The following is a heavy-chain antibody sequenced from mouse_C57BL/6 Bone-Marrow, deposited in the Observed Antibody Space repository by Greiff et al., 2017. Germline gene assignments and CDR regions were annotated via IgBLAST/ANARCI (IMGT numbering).Heavy chain of an antibody. D-gene: IGHD2-3*01. CDR2: IYPRSGST. J-gene: IGHJ4*01. CDR1: GYTFTRYG. CDR3: ARDGYYDAMDY. Sequence: QVQLKESGAELARPGASVKLSCKASGYTFTRYGISWVKQRTGQGLEWIGEIYPRSGSTYYNEKFKGKATLTADKSSSTAYMELRSLTSEDSAVYFCARDGYYDAMDYWGQGTSVTVSS. V-gene: IGHV1-81*01.